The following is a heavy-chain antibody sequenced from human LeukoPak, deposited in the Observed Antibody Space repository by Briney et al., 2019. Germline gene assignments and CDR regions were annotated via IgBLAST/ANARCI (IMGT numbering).Heavy chain of an antibody. D-gene: IGHD5-24*01. V-gene: IGHV3-74*01. CDR2: VNSDGSGT. CDR1: GFSFSSNW. J-gene: IGHJ4*02. Sequence: GGSLRLSCAASGFSFSSNWMHWVRQAPGKGLVGVSRVNSDGSGTSYADSVKGRFTISRDNAKNTLYLQMNSLRAEDTAVYYCARSGIEMATITSVDYWGQGTLVTVSS. CDR3: ARSGIEMATITSVDY.